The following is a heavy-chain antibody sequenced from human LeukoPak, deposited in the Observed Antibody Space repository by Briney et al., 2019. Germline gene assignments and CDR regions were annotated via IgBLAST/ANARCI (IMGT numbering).Heavy chain of an antibody. D-gene: IGHD3-3*01. J-gene: IGHJ6*03. CDR1: GGSISSGYY. V-gene: IGHV4-38-2*02. CDR2: IYHSGST. CDR3: ARGYDFWSGYPVYYYYYYYMDV. Sequence: SETLSLTCTVSGGSISSGYYWGWIRQPPGKGLEWIGSIYHSGSTYYNPSLKSRVTISVDTSKNQFSLKLSSVTAADTAVYYCARGYDFWSGYPVYYYYYYYMDVWGKGTTVTVSS.